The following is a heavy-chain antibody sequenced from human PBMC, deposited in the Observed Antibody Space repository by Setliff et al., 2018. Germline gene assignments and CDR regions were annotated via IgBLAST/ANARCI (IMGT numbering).Heavy chain of an antibody. J-gene: IGHJ3*02. V-gene: IGHV3-23*01. CDR3: TKDSSGRDAFDI. CDR2: ISGGGSRT. D-gene: IGHD3-22*01. Sequence: PGESLKISCAASGFSFSSYAMNWVRQAPGKGLEWVSGISGGGSRTYYADSVKGRVTISRDNSKDTLYLQMNIVRAEDTAVYYCTKDSSGRDAFDIWGQGTMVTVSS. CDR1: GFSFSSYA.